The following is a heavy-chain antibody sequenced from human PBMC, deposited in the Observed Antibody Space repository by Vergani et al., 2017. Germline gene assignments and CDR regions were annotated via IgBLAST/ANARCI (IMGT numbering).Heavy chain of an antibody. V-gene: IGHV3-9*01. CDR3: AKEPYSTGGNWFDP. CDR1: GFTFDDYA. CDR2: ISWNSGSI. J-gene: IGHJ5*02. D-gene: IGHD6-25*01. Sequence: EVQLVESGGGLVQPGRSLRLSCAASGFTFDDYAMHWVRQAPGKGLEWVSGISWNSGSIGYADSVKGRFTISRDNSKNTLYLQMNSLRAEDTAVYYCAKEPYSTGGNWFDPWGQGTLVTVSS.